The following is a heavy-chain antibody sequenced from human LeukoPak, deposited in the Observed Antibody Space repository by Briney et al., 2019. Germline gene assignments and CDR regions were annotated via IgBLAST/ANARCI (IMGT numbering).Heavy chain of an antibody. V-gene: IGHV3-74*01. J-gene: IGHJ4*02. D-gene: IGHD5-24*01. CDR1: GFTFSGHW. CDR3: ARARWYSCDY. CDR2: DGSST. Sequence: GGSLRLSCAVSGFTFSGHWMFWVRHPPGKGLEWVSSDGSSTGYTDSVKGRFTVSRDNAKNTLYLQMNSLRAEDTAVYYCARARWYSCDYWGQGSLVTVSS.